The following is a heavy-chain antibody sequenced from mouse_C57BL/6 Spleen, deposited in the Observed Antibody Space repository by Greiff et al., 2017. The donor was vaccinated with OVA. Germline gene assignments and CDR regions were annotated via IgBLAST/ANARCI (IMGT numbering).Heavy chain of an antibody. CDR2: IHPNSGST. D-gene: IGHD1-1*01. CDR1: GYTFTSYW. CDR3: ARGASTTVVAGDY. J-gene: IGHJ2*01. V-gene: IGHV1-64*01. Sequence: VQLQQPGAELVKPGASVKLSCKASGYTFTSYWMHWVKQRPGQGLEWIGMIHPNSGSTNYNEKFKRKATLTVDKSSSTAYMQLSSLTSEDSAVYYCARGASTTVVAGDYWGQGTTLTVSS.